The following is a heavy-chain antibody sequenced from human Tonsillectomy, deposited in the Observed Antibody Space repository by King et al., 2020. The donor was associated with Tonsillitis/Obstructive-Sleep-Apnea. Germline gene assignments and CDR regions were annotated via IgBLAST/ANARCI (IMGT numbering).Heavy chain of an antibody. V-gene: IGHV4-31*03. J-gene: IGHJ6*02. CDR1: GGPISSVGYY. CDR2: IYYSGRT. CDR3: ARGLLRYGNGMDG. D-gene: IGHD3-22*01. Sequence: VQLQESGPGLVKPSQTLSLTCTVSGGPISSVGYYWSWIRQHPGKGLEWIGLIYYSGRTYYNPSLKSRVTTSVDTSKNQFSLKLSSVTAADTSVYYCARGLLRYGNGMDGWGQGTSVTVSS.